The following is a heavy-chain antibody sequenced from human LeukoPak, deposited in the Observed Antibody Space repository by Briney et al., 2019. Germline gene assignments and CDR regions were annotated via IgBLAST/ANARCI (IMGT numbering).Heavy chain of an antibody. CDR1: GGSISSYY. D-gene: IGHD3-10*01. Sequence: SETLSLTCTVSGGSISSYYWSWIRQPPGKGLEWIGYIYYSGSTNCNPSLKSRVTISVDTSKNQFSLKLSSVTAADTAVYYCAREGSGMAQIGAFDIWGQGTMVTVSS. CDR3: AREGSGMAQIGAFDI. J-gene: IGHJ3*02. V-gene: IGHV4-59*01. CDR2: IYYSGST.